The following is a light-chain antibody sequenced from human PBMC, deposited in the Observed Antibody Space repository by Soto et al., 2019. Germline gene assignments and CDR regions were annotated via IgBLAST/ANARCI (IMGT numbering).Light chain of an antibody. V-gene: IGKV3-11*01. CDR2: DAS. Sequence: EIVLTQSPATLSLSPWDRATLSCRASQTVSSYLAWYQQKPGKAPRLLIYDASSRATGIPSRFSGSGSGTDFTLTIPSLEPEDFAFYYCQQRSDWPSTFGGGTKVEIK. J-gene: IGKJ4*01. CDR1: QTVSSY. CDR3: QQRSDWPST.